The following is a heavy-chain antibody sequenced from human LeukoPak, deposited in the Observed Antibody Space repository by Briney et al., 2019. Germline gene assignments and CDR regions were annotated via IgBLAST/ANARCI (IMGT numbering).Heavy chain of an antibody. D-gene: IGHD6-19*01. CDR1: GVSVSRTY. CDR3: AQSTGWPGFDF. Sequence: PSETLSLTCIVSGVSVSRTYWSWVRQPPGKGLEWIGYIYNSGSTNYNPSLKSRVTISVDTSKNQFSLKLSSVTAADTAVYYCAQSTGWPGFDFWGQGTLVTVSS. J-gene: IGHJ4*02. V-gene: IGHV4-59*08. CDR2: IYNSGST.